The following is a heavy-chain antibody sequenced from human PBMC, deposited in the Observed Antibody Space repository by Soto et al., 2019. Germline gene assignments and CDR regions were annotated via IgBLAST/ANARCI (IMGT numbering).Heavy chain of an antibody. Sequence: QVQLQESGPGLVKPSQTLSLTCTVSGGSISSGDYYWSWIRQPPGKGLEWIGYIFNSGRTYYNPSLKRRVSISLGTSKEQLSLKVGSVTAADTAVYSCARGQGYYYDSSASNWFDPWGQGTLVTVSS. V-gene: IGHV4-30-4*01. D-gene: IGHD3-22*01. CDR1: GGSISSGDYY. CDR3: ARGQGYYYDSSASNWFDP. J-gene: IGHJ5*02. CDR2: IFNSGRT.